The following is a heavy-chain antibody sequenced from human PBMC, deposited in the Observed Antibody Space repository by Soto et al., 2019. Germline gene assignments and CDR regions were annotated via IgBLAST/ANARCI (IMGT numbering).Heavy chain of an antibody. CDR1: GGSISSSNW. CDR2: IYHSGST. D-gene: IGHD5-12*01. Sequence: QVQLQESGPGLVKPSGTLSLTCAVSGGSISSSNWWSWVRQPPGKGLEWIGEIYHSGSTNYNPSLKSRGNISVDKSKNQFSLKLRSVIAADTAVYYCANRVEMATECFDYWGQGTLVTVSS. V-gene: IGHV4-4*02. J-gene: IGHJ4*02. CDR3: ANRVEMATECFDY.